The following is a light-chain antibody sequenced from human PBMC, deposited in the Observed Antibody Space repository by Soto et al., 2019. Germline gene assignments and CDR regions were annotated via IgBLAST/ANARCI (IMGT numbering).Light chain of an antibody. J-gene: IGKJ1*01. CDR1: QSVASSY. CDR3: QQYGNSPRT. Sequence: EIVLTQSPGTLSLSPGERATLSCRASQSVASSYLAWYRQRPGQPPRLLIYGASSRATGIPDRFSGSGSGTDFTLTISSLEPEDFAVYYCQQYGNSPRTFGQGTKVEIK. V-gene: IGKV3-20*01. CDR2: GAS.